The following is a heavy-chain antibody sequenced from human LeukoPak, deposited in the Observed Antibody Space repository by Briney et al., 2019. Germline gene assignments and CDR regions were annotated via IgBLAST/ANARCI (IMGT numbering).Heavy chain of an antibody. Sequence: GESLKISCKGSGYSFTSYWISWVRQMPGKGLEWMGRIDPSDSYTNYSPSFQGHVTISADKSISTAYLQWSSLKASDTAMYYCARQWQSDYDAFDIWGQGTMVTVSS. J-gene: IGHJ3*02. CDR3: ARQWQSDYDAFDI. D-gene: IGHD4-17*01. CDR2: IDPSDSYT. CDR1: GYSFTSYW. V-gene: IGHV5-10-1*01.